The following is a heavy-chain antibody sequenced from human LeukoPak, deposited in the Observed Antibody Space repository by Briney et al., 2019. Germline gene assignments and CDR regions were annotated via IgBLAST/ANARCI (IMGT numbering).Heavy chain of an antibody. CDR3: ARYDILTGYYVPYYYYYYMDV. Sequence: GESLKISCKGSGYSFTSYWIGWVRQMPGKGLEWMGIIYPGDSDTRYGPSFQGQVTISADKSISTAYLQWSSLEASDTAMYYCARYDILTGYYVPYYYYYYMDVWGKGTTVTVSS. V-gene: IGHV5-51*01. J-gene: IGHJ6*03. CDR2: IYPGDSDT. CDR1: GYSFTSYW. D-gene: IGHD3-9*01.